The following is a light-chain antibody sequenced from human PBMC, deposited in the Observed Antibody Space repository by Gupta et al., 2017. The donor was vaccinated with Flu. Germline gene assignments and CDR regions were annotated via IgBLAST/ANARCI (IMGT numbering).Light chain of an antibody. J-gene: IGLJ2*01. V-gene: IGLV2-14*01. Sequence: QSALTQPASVSGSPGQSITISCTGTSSDAGGYNYVSWYQQHPGKAHKLMIYEVSKRPAGVATRFSGSKAGNTASLTISGRQAEDEADYYCSSDTSSSTGVFGGGTKLTVL. CDR3: SSDTSSSTGV. CDR1: SSDAGGYNY. CDR2: EVS.